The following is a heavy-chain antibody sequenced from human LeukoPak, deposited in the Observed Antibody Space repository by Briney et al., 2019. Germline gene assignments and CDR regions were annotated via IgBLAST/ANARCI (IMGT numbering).Heavy chain of an antibody. V-gene: IGHV4-39*01. J-gene: IGHJ4*02. CDR1: GGSISSSSYY. CDR3: ARTITMVRGVIDY. CDR2: IYYSGST. Sequence: SETLSLTCTVSGGSISSSSYYWGWIRQPPGKGLEWTGSIYYSGSTYYNPSLKSRVTISVDTSKNQFSLKLSSVTAADTAVYYCARTITMVRGVIDYWGQGTLVTVSS. D-gene: IGHD3-10*01.